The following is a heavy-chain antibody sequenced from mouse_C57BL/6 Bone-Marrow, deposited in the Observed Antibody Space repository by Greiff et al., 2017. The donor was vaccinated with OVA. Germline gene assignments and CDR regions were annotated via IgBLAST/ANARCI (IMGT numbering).Heavy chain of an antibody. V-gene: IGHV1-59*01. D-gene: IGHD1-1*01. CDR3: ARRARYCSSYWFAY. J-gene: IGHJ3*01. CDR2: IDPSDSYT. Sequence: QVQLQQPGAELVRPGPSVKLSCKASGYTFTSYWMHWVKQRPGPGLEWIGVIDPSDSYTNYNPKFKGKATLTVATSSSTAYMQLSSLTSEDSAVYYCARRARYCSSYWFAYWGQGTLVTVSA. CDR1: GYTFTSYW.